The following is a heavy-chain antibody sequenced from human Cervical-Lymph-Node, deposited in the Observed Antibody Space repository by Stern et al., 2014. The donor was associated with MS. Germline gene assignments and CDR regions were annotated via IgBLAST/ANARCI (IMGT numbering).Heavy chain of an antibody. CDR3: ARGDDKTSYDY. V-gene: IGHV1-18*01. J-gene: IGHJ4*02. Sequence: VQLVESGAEVKTPGASVKVSCKASGYTFTNTGINWVRLAPGHGPEWMGWVSTYNGNTKYAQKLRGRVTMTTDTSTSTAYMELRSLRSDDTAVYYCARGDDKTSYDYWGQGTLVTVSS. D-gene: IGHD1-1*01. CDR2: VSTYNGNT. CDR1: GYTFTNTG.